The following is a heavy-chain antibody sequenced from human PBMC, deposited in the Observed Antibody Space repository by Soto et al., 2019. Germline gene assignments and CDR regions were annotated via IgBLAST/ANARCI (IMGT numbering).Heavy chain of an antibody. V-gene: IGHV3-33*01. J-gene: IGHJ4*02. CDR2: IWYDGSNK. Sequence: QVQLVESGGGVVQPGRSLRLSCAASGFTFSSYGMHWVRQAPGKGLEWVAVIWYDGSNKYYADSVKGRFTISRDNSKNTLYLQMNSLRAEDTAVYYCASGLSANLLESLSCWGQGTLVTVSS. D-gene: IGHD3-3*01. CDR3: ASGLSANLLESLSC. CDR1: GFTFSSYG.